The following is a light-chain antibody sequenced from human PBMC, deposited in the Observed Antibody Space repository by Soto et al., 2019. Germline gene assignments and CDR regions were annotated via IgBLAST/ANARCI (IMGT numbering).Light chain of an antibody. V-gene: IGKV1-39*01. CDR1: QIISNF. J-gene: IGKJ5*01. CDR3: RRGEKTPPP. CDR2: AAS. Sequence: DIQMTQSPSSLSASVVDRVTISCRACQIISNFLNLYQQKPGKAPKLLIYAASSLQSGVPSRFSGSGSGTDSTLTVSSLQPEDFATYDGRRGEKTPPPFGPRTVVEIK.